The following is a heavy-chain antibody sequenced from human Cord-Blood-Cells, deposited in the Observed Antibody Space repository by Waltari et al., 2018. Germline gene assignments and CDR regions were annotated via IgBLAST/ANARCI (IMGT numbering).Heavy chain of an antibody. CDR1: GGTFSSYA. Sequence: QVQLVQSGAEVKKPGSSVKVSCKASGGTFSSYAISWVRQAPGQGLEWMGRIIPILGIANYAQKFQGRFTITADKSTSTAYMELSSLRSEDTAVYYCARAVVVVAANWFDPWGQGTLVTVSS. CDR2: IIPILGIA. CDR3: ARAVVVVAANWFDP. D-gene: IGHD2-15*01. J-gene: IGHJ5*02. V-gene: IGHV1-69*09.